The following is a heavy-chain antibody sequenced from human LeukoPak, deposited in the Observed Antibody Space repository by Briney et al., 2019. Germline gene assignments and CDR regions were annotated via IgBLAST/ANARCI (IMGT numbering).Heavy chain of an antibody. D-gene: IGHD6-25*01. J-gene: IGHJ5*02. CDR2: ISGSASNT. Sequence: GGSLRLSCAASGFTFSNYGMGWVRQAPGKGLEWVSAISGSASNTYYADSVKGRFTISRDNSKNTLSLQMNNLRDEDTAVYYCAKDLSPAAAWGQGTLSPSPQ. V-gene: IGHV3-23*01. CDR1: GFTFSNYG. CDR3: AKDLSPAAA.